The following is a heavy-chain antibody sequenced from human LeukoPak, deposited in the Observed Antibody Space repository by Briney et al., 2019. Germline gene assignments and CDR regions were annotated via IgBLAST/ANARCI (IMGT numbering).Heavy chain of an antibody. CDR3: SRDVSYYYYYYYLAV. J-gene: IGHJ6*03. Sequence: PGGSLRLSCAASGFTFSSYSMNWVRQAPGKGLEWVSSISSSSSYIYYADSVRGRFTISRDNAKNSLYLKMNSLRAEDTAVYYCSRDVSYYYYYYYLAVWGKGTTVTVSS. V-gene: IGHV3-21*01. CDR1: GFTFSSYS. CDR2: ISSSSSYI.